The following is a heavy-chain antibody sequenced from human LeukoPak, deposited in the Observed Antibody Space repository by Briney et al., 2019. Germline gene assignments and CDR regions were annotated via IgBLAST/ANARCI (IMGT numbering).Heavy chain of an antibody. D-gene: IGHD3-10*01. Sequence: GGSLRLSCAASGFTFSSYGMQWVRQAPGKGLEWVAFIRYDGSNKYYADSVKGRFTISRDNSKNTLYLQMNSLRAEDTAVYYCAKIALWFGELSVDFDYWGQGTLVTVSS. CDR1: GFTFSSYG. CDR3: AKIALWFGELSVDFDY. CDR2: IRYDGSNK. V-gene: IGHV3-30*02. J-gene: IGHJ4*02.